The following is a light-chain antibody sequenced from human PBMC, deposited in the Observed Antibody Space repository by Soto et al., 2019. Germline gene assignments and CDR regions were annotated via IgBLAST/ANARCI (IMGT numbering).Light chain of an antibody. Sequence: DIQMTQSPSNLSAYVGDRVTITCRASQSSVGWLAWYQQKPGKVPKLLTYKPSTLVSGVTSRFSGSASRTEFTLTISSPQPDDFATYSWQQYNGYGSSTFGQGTKVESK. V-gene: IGKV1-5*03. CDR1: QSSVGW. J-gene: IGKJ1*01. CDR2: KPS. CDR3: QQYNGYGSST.